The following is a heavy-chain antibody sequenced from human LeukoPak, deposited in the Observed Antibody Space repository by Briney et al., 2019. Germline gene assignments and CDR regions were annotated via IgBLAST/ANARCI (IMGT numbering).Heavy chain of an antibody. J-gene: IGHJ4*02. CDR1: GYSFTIYW. CDR2: IYPADSDT. V-gene: IGHV5-51*01. CDR3: ARGTASTGIDY. D-gene: IGHD6-25*01. Sequence: GESLKISCKTSGYSFTIYWIGWVRQMPGKGLEWMGIIYPADSDTRYSPSFQGHVTISADKSISTAYLQWSSLKASDTAMYHCARGTASTGIDYWGQGTLVTVSS.